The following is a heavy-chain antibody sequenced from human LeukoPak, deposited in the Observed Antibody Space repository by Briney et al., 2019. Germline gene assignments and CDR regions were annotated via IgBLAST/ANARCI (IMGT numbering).Heavy chain of an antibody. CDR1: GFTFTSYA. CDR2: ISGGGEDT. J-gene: IGHJ2*01. D-gene: IGHD1-1*01. Sequence: GGSLRLSCAASGFTFTSYAMSWIHQAPGKGLEWVSTISGGGEDTYYPDSVKGRFTISRDNSKNTLYLQMNSLRAEDTAIYYCAKPRAMTTGVGRYFDLWGRGTLVTVSS. V-gene: IGHV3-23*01. CDR3: AKPRAMTTGVGRYFDL.